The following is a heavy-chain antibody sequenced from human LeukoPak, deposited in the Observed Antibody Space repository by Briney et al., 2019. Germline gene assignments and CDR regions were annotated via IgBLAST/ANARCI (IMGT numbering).Heavy chain of an antibody. Sequence: GGSLRLSCAASGFTFSSYWMSWVRQAPGKGLEWVANIKQDGSEKYYVDCVKGRFTISRDNAKNSLYLQMNSLRAEDTAVYYCARDYIGSYTDYWGQGTLVTVSS. CDR2: IKQDGSEK. CDR1: GFTFSSYW. CDR3: ARDYIGSYTDY. J-gene: IGHJ4*02. D-gene: IGHD1-26*01. V-gene: IGHV3-7*01.